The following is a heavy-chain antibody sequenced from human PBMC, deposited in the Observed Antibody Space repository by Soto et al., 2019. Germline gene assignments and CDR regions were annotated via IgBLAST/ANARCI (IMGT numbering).Heavy chain of an antibody. J-gene: IGHJ4*02. CDR1: GFSLTTSGVG. D-gene: IGHD3-3*01. Sequence: QITLNESGPTQVKPRQTLTLTCTFSGFSLTTSGVGVGWIRQSPGKAPEWLALIYWDDDKRYSPSLKRRLTITKDTPKNQVVLTMADLDPAVTATYYCAHRVLRTVFGLVTTTAIYFDFWGQRTPVAVSS. CDR3: AHRVLRTVFGLVTTTAIYFDF. CDR2: IYWDDDK. V-gene: IGHV2-5*02.